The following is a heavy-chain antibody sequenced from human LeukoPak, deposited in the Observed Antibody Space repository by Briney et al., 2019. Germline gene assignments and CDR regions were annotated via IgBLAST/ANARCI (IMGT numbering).Heavy chain of an antibody. CDR1: GFTFDDYA. CDR2: ISWNSGSI. Sequence: PGGSLRLSCAASGFTFDDYAMHWVRQAPGKGLEWVSGISWNSGSIGYADSVKGRFTISRDNAKNSLYLQMNSLRAEDTALYYCAKDMARLRYFDWLAPEDWGQGTLVTVSS. V-gene: IGHV3-9*01. CDR3: AKDMARLRYFDWLAPED. D-gene: IGHD3-9*01. J-gene: IGHJ4*02.